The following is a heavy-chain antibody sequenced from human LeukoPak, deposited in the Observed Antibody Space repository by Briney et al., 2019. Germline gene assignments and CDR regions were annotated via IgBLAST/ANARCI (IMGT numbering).Heavy chain of an antibody. CDR2: INQSGGT. D-gene: IGHD1-1*01. V-gene: IGHV4-34*01. J-gene: IGHJ5*02. CDR1: GGSFSGYY. CDR3: AKIFLQPVIGGRNWFDP. Sequence: KPSETLSLTCAVYGGSFSGYYWTWIRQPPGKGLEWIGEINQSGGTSYNPTLKSRVTISGDTSKNQFSLKLSSVTAADTAVYYCAKIFLQPVIGGRNWFDPWGQGTLVTVSS.